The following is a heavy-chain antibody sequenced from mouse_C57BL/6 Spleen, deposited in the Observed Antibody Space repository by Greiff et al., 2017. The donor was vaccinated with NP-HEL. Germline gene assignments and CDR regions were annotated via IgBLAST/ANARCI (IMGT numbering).Heavy chain of an antibody. J-gene: IGHJ2*01. D-gene: IGHD2-3*01. CDR3: ARDRMVTPFDY. V-gene: IGHV5-4*01. Sequence: EVKLVESGGGLVKPGGSLKLSCAASGFTFSSYAMSWVRQTPEKRLEWVATISDGGSYTYYPDNVKGRFTISRDNAKNNLYLQMSHLKSEDTAMYYCARDRMVTPFDYWGQGTTLTVSS. CDR2: ISDGGSYT. CDR1: GFTFSSYA.